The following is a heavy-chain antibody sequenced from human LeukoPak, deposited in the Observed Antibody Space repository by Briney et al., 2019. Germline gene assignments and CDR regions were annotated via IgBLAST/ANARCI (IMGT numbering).Heavy chain of an antibody. V-gene: IGHV3-30*18. D-gene: IGHD6-19*01. J-gene: IGHJ4*02. CDR3: AKDLGSGWYLGSFDY. CDR2: ISYDGSNK. CDR1: GFTFSSYG. Sequence: PGGSLRLSCAASGFTFSSYGMHWVRQAPGKGLEWVAVISYDGSNKHYADSVKGRFTISRDSSKNTLYLQMNSLRAEDTAVYYCAKDLGSGWYLGSFDYWGQGTLVTVSS.